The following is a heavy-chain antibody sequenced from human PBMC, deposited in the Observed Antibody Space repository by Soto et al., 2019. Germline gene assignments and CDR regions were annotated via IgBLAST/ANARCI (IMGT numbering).Heavy chain of an antibody. CDR3: ARQEWIQLWPDDY. CDR2: FYYSGST. Sequence: SETLSLTCTVSGGFIRSSRDYWGWIRQPPGKGLEWIGSFYYSGSTYYNPSLKSRVTISVDSSKNQFSLKLSSVTAADTAVYYCARQEWIQLWPDDYWGQGTLVTVS. CDR1: GGFIRSSRDY. J-gene: IGHJ4*02. V-gene: IGHV4-39*01. D-gene: IGHD5-18*01.